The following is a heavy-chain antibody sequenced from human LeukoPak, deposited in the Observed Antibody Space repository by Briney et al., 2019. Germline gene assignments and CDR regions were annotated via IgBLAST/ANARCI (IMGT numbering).Heavy chain of an antibody. CDR2: LTGRGDSA. CDR1: GFTFSNYA. V-gene: IGHV3-23*01. Sequence: GGSLRLSCGASGFTFSNYAMYWVRQAPGKGLEWVSGLTGRGDSAYYADSVKGRFTISRDNSENTLYLEMNSLRADDTAVYYCAKRGNTISFFDPWGQGTLVTVSS. CDR3: AKRGNTISFFDP. J-gene: IGHJ5*02. D-gene: IGHD1-1*01.